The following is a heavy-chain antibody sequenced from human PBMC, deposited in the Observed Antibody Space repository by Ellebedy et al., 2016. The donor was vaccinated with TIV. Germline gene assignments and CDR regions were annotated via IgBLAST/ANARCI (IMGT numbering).Heavy chain of an antibody. CDR3: ARGTYYYGMDV. CDR1: GDSVSRNSAA. Sequence: SQTLSLPCAISGDSVSRNSAAWPWLRPSASSGIGWLRRTYYRFMWYNEYAVSVKSRITINPYTSNNQFSLQLNSVTPEDTAVYYCARGTYYYGMDVWGQGTTVTVSS. J-gene: IGHJ6*02. CDR2: TYYRFMWYN. V-gene: IGHV6-1*01.